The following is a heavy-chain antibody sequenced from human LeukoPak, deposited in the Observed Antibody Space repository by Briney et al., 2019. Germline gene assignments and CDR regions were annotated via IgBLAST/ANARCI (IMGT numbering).Heavy chain of an antibody. J-gene: IGHJ4*02. CDR1: GFTFSSYA. D-gene: IGHD4-17*01. CDR2: ISGSGVST. CDR3: ARDRTASDY. Sequence: GGSLRLSCAASGFTFSSYAMSWVRQAPGKGLEWVSAISGSGVSTYYADSVKGRFIISRDTSKNTLYLQMNSLRAEDTAVYYCARDRTASDYWGQGTLVTVSS. V-gene: IGHV3-23*01.